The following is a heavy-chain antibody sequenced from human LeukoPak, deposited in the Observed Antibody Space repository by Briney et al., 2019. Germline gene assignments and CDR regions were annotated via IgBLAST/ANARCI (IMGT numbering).Heavy chain of an antibody. CDR2: IIPIFGTA. Sequence: PVASVKVSCMASGGSFNSYAISWVRQAPGQGLEWMGGIIPIFGTANYAQKFQGRVTITADKSTNTAYMELSSLRSEDTAVYYCARSQPLAYFDLWGRGTLVTVSS. CDR1: GGSFNSYA. CDR3: ARSQPLAYFDL. V-gene: IGHV1-69*06. J-gene: IGHJ2*01.